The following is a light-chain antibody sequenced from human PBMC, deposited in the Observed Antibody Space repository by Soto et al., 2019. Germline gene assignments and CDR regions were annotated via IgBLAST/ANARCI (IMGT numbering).Light chain of an antibody. CDR3: QQYGRTSWT. CDR2: GAS. CDR1: MSVIIHF. Sequence: EIVLTQSPGTLSLSPGEGATLSCRASMSVIIHFFVCYQQKPGQVPRLLIYGASTRTTGIPYRFSGSGSGTDFTFTISRLEPEDFAVYFCQQYGRTSWTFGQGTKVDIK. J-gene: IGKJ1*01. V-gene: IGKV3-20*01.